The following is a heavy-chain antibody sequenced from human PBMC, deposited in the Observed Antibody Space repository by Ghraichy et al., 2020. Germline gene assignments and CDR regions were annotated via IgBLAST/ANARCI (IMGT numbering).Heavy chain of an antibody. CDR3: ARVSPGRYGALDS. V-gene: IGHV4-30-4*01. CDR2: IHNSGST. Sequence: SETLSLTCTVSGGSISSGDFYCSWVRQPPGKGLEWIGYIHNSGSTYYNPSLKSRLTISRVTSKSQRSLKLNSVTAADTAVYYCARVSPGRYGALDSWGQGTLVTVSS. D-gene: IGHD4-17*01. CDR1: GGSISSGDFY. J-gene: IGHJ4*02.